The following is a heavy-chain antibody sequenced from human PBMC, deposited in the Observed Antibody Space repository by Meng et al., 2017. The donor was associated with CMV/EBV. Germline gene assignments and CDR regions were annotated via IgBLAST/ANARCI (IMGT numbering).Heavy chain of an antibody. J-gene: IGHJ3*02. D-gene: IGHD5-18*01. V-gene: IGHV4-59*08. CDR2: IYHSGST. CDR1: GGSISSYY. CDR3: ASYRGDSYGIHDAFDI. Sequence: GSLRLSCTVSGGSISSYYWSWIRQPPGKGLEWIGSIYHSGSTYYNPSLKSRVTISVDTSKNQFSLKLSSVTAADTAVYYCASYRGDSYGIHDAFDIWGQGTMVTVSS.